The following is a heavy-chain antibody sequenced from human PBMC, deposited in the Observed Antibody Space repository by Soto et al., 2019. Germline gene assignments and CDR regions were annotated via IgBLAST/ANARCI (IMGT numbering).Heavy chain of an antibody. CDR3: ARDVIMVRGVQYLRYGMDV. CDR1: GFTVSSNY. D-gene: IGHD3-10*01. Sequence: EVQLVESGGGLVQPGGSLRLSCAASGFTVSSNYMSWVRQAPGKGLEWVSVIYSGGRTYYADSVKGRFTISRDNSKNTLYLQMNSLRAEDTAVYYCARDVIMVRGVQYLRYGMDVWGQGTTVTVSS. J-gene: IGHJ6*02. CDR2: IYSGGRT. V-gene: IGHV3-66*01.